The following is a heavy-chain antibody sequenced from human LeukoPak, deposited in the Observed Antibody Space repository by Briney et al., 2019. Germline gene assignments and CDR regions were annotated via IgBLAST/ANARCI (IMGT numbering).Heavy chain of an antibody. J-gene: IGHJ4*02. D-gene: IGHD3-22*01. CDR3: AKFQANYYDSSGYGCFDY. CDR2: ISGSGGST. Sequence: GGSLRLSCAASGFTFSSYAMSWVRQAPGKGLEWVSAISGSGGSTYYADSVKGRFTISRDNSKNTLYLQMNSLRAEDTAVYYCAKFQANYYDSSGYGCFDYWGQGVLVTVSS. V-gene: IGHV3-23*01. CDR1: GFTFSSYA.